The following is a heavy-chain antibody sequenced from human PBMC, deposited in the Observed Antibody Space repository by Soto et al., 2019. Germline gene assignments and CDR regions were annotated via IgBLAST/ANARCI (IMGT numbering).Heavy chain of an antibody. Sequence: ASVKVSCKASGYTFTSYGIIWVRQAPGQGLEWMGWISAYNGNTNYAQKLQGRVTMTTDTSTSTAYMELRSLRSDDTAVYYCAREPWDSSGYYWFRPNWFDPWGQGTLVTVSS. CDR2: ISAYNGNT. J-gene: IGHJ5*02. V-gene: IGHV1-18*04. CDR1: GYTFTSYG. D-gene: IGHD3-22*01. CDR3: AREPWDSSGYYWFRPNWFDP.